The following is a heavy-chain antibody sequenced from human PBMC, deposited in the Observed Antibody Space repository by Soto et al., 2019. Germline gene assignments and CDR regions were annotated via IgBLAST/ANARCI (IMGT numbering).Heavy chain of an antibody. V-gene: IGHV4-4*02. D-gene: IGHD3-10*01. CDR2: IYHSGST. CDR3: ARASYYYGSGGFDP. CDR1: SGSISSSNW. J-gene: IGHJ5*02. Sequence: QVPLQESGPGLVKPSGTLSLTCAVSSGSISSSNWWSWVRQPPGKGLERIGEIYHSGSTNYNPSLKSRVTISVDKSKNQFSLKLSSVTAADTAVYYCARASYYYGSGGFDPWGQGTLVTVSS.